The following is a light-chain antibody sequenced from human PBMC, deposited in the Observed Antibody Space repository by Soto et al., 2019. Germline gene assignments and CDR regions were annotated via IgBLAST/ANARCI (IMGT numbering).Light chain of an antibody. CDR2: DVN. CDR3: SSFTTRKTYV. J-gene: IGLJ1*01. V-gene: IGLV2-14*01. Sequence: HSALTQPASVSGSPGQSITISCTGTSSDFGEYKYVSWYQQHPGKAPKLMIYDVNNRPSGISDRLSGSKSGNTASLTISGLQAEDEADYYCSSFTTRKTYVFGTGTKVTVL. CDR1: SSDFGEYKY.